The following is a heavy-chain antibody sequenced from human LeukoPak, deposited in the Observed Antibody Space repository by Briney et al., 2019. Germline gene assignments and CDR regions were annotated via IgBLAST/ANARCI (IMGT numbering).Heavy chain of an antibody. CDR2: INHSGST. CDR1: GGSFSGYY. V-gene: IGHV4-34*01. J-gene: IGHJ4*02. Sequence: SETLSLTCAVYGGSFSGYYWSWIRQPPGKGLEWIGEINHSGSTNYNPSLKSRVTISVDTPRNQFSLKLSSVTAADTAVYYCARSRAALYSSSWYPCFDYWGQGTLVTVSS. D-gene: IGHD6-13*01. CDR3: ARSRAALYSSSWYPCFDY.